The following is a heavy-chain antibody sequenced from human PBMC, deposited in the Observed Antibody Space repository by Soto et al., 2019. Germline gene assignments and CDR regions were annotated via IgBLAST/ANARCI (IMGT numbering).Heavy chain of an antibody. CDR2: ISSSSSYI. CDR3: ARDPKGSGYYPF. Sequence: EVQLVESGGGLVKPGGSLRLSCAASGFTFSSYSMNWVRQAPGKGLEWVSSISSSSSYIYYADSVKGRFTISRDNAKNSLYLQMNSLRAEDTAVYYCARDPKGSGYYPFWGQGTLVTVSS. J-gene: IGHJ4*02. V-gene: IGHV3-21*01. D-gene: IGHD3-3*01. CDR1: GFTFSSYS.